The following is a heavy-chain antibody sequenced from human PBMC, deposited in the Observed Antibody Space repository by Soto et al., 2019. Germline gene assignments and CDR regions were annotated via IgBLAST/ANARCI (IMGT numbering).Heavy chain of an antibody. D-gene: IGHD2-15*01. V-gene: IGHV4-59*01. CDR3: ARGRYCSGGGCYPLSENWFDP. J-gene: IGHJ5*02. CDR2: IYYSGST. Sequence: PSETLSLTCTVSGGSISSYYWSWIRQPPGKGLEWIGYIYYSGSTNYNPSLKSRVTISVDTSKNQFSLKLSSVTAADTAVYYCARGRYCSGGGCYPLSENWFDPWGQGTLVTVSS. CDR1: GGSISSYY.